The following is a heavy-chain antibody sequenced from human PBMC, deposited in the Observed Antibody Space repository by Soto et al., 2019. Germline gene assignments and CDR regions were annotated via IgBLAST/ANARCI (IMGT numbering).Heavy chain of an antibody. D-gene: IGHD2-8*01. CDR3: AKAKLMVYAIGSFFDY. CDR1: GFTFSSYA. V-gene: IGHV3-23*01. Sequence: PGGSLRLPCAASGFTFSSYAMSWVRQAPGKGLEWVSAISGSGGSTYYADSVKGRFTISRDNSKNTLYLQMNSLRAEDTAVYYCAKAKLMVYAIGSFFDYWGQGTLVTVSS. CDR2: ISGSGGST. J-gene: IGHJ4*02.